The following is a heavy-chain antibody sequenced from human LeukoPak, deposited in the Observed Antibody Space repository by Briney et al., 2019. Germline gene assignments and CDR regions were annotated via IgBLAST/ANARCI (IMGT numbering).Heavy chain of an antibody. CDR1: GGSFSGYS. CDR3: ARGVDYYGV. CDR2: INHSGGT. J-gene: IGHJ4*02. Sequence: PSETLSLTCAVYGGSFSGYSWNWIRQPPVKGLEWIGEINHSGGTNYNPSLKSRVTISVDTSKKQFSLKLSSVTAADTAVYYCARGVDYYGVWGQGTLITVSS. V-gene: IGHV4-34*01. D-gene: IGHD3-10*01.